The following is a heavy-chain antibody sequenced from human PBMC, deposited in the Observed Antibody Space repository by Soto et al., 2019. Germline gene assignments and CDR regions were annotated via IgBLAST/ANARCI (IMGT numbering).Heavy chain of an antibody. Sequence: PEETLSLTCAVYGGSFSGYYWSWIRQPPGKGLEWIGEINHSGSTNYNPSLKSRVTISVDTSKNQISLSLTSVTAADTAVYYCAAIPRYWGQGTLVTVPQ. D-gene: IGHD2-2*02. V-gene: IGHV4-34*01. CDR3: AAIPRY. CDR2: INHSGST. CDR1: GGSFSGYY. J-gene: IGHJ4*02.